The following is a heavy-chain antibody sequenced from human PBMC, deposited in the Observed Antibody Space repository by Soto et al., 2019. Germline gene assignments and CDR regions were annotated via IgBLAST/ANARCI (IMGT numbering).Heavy chain of an antibody. V-gene: IGHV1-69*13. CDR1: GGTFSSYA. CDR3: ARGRKYSSSWYYHYGMDV. CDR2: IIPIFGTA. Sequence: SVKVSCKASGGTFSSYAISWVRQAPGQGLEWMGGIIPIFGTANYAQKFQGRVTITADEYTSTAYMELSSLSSEDTAVYYCARGRKYSSSWYYHYGMDVWGQGTTVTVSS. J-gene: IGHJ6*02. D-gene: IGHD6-13*01.